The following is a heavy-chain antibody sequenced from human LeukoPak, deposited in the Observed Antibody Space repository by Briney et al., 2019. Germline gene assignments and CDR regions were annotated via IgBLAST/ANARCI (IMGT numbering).Heavy chain of an antibody. Sequence: SETLSLTCAVYGGSFSRYYWSWIRQPPGKGLEWIGEINHSGSTNYNPSLKSRVTISVDTSKNQFSLKLSSVTAADTAVYYCARVRATVTHAHRQTYGMDVWGQGTTVTVSS. V-gene: IGHV4-34*01. CDR1: GGSFSRYY. D-gene: IGHD4-17*01. CDR3: ARVRATVTHAHRQTYGMDV. CDR2: INHSGST. J-gene: IGHJ6*02.